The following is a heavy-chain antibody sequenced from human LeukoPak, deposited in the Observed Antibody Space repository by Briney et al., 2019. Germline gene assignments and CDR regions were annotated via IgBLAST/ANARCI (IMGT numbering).Heavy chain of an antibody. J-gene: IGHJ4*02. CDR3: ARGREVLLWFGESTRSYFDS. Sequence: TSETLSLTCAVYGGSFSGYYWSRIRQPPGKGLEWIGEINHSGSTNYNPSLKSRVTISVDTSKNQFSLKLSSMTAADTAVYSCARGREVLLWFGESTRSYFDSWGQGTRVTVSS. V-gene: IGHV4-34*01. CDR2: INHSGST. CDR1: GGSFSGYY. D-gene: IGHD3-10*01.